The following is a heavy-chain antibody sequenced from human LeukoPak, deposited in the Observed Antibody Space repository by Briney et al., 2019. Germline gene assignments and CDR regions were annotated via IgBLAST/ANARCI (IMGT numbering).Heavy chain of an antibody. V-gene: IGHV4-30-2*01. CDR2: IYHSGST. J-gene: IGHJ4*02. D-gene: IGHD3-22*01. CDR1: GGSISSGGYS. CDR3: ARDEADSPYYFDY. Sequence: SQTLSLTCAVSGGSISSGGYSWSWIRQPPGKGLEWIGYIYHSGSTYYNPSLKSRVTISVDRSKNQFSLKLSSVTAADTAVYYCARDEADSPYYFDYWGQGTLVTVSS.